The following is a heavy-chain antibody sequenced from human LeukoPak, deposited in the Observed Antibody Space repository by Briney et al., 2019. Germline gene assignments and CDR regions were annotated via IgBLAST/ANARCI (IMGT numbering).Heavy chain of an antibody. J-gene: IGHJ6*03. CDR3: AREPLGDLVVMDV. D-gene: IGHD2-15*01. V-gene: IGHV1-69*06. Sequence: ASVKVSCKASGYTFTGYYMHWVRQAPGQGLEWMGGIIPIFGTANYAQKFQGRVTITADKSTSTAYMELSSLRSDDTAVYYCAREPLGDLVVMDVWGKGTTVTVSS. CDR1: GYTFTGYY. CDR2: IIPIFGTA.